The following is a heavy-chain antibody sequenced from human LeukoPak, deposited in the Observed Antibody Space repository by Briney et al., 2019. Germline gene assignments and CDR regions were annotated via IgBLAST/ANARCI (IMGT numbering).Heavy chain of an antibody. CDR3: ARGGATLIRGSIGAFDD. J-gene: IGHJ4*02. D-gene: IGHD3-10*01. CDR2: ISYDGSNK. CDR1: GFTFSSYA. Sequence: GGSLRLSCAASGFTFSSYAMHWVRQAPGKGLEWVAVISYDGSNKYYADSVKGRFTISRDNSKNTLYLQMNSLRAEDTAVYYCARGGATLIRGSIGAFDDWGQGTLVTVSS. V-gene: IGHV3-30*04.